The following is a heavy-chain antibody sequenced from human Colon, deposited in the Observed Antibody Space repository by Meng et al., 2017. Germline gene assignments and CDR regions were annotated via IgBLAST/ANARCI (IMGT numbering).Heavy chain of an antibody. D-gene: IGHD3-10*01. CDR1: GDSITNQNW. Sequence: QFQVRQSGPALVTPSHTLSLTCAVSGDSITNQNWWAWVRQPPGKGLEWIVEIRHRGSSAYNPSIKSRVSMSIDKSKNQFSLKLTSVTAADTAVYHCLRGSGGSVWGQGTLVTVSS. V-gene: IGHV4-4*02. CDR3: LRGSGGSV. CDR2: IRHRGSS. J-gene: IGHJ1*01.